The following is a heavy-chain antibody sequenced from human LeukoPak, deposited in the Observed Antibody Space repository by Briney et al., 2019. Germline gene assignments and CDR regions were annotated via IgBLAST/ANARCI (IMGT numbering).Heavy chain of an antibody. CDR3: ARQGFGELYYYYYYMDV. J-gene: IGHJ6*03. V-gene: IGHV4-4*02. Sequence: SETLSLTCAVSGGSISSSNWWSWIRQPPGKGLEWIGEIYHSGSTNYNPSLKSRVTISVDKSKTQFSLKLSSVTAADTAVYYCARQGFGELYYYYYYMDVWGKGTTVTVSS. CDR2: IYHSGST. CDR1: GGSISSSNW. D-gene: IGHD3-10*01.